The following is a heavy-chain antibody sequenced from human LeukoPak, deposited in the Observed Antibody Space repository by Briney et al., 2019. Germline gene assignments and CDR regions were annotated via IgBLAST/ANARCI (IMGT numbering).Heavy chain of an antibody. Sequence: ASVKVSCKVSGYTLTELSMHWVRQAPGKGLEWMGGFDPVDGETIYAQKFQGRVTMTEDTSTDTAYMELSSLRSEDTAVYYCATEGLILWFGELSKYAFDIWGQGTMVTVSS. D-gene: IGHD3-10*01. CDR3: ATEGLILWFGELSKYAFDI. V-gene: IGHV1-24*01. CDR2: FDPVDGET. J-gene: IGHJ3*02. CDR1: GYTLTELS.